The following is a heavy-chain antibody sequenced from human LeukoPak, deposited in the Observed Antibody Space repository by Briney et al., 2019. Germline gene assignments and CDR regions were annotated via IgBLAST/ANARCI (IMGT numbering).Heavy chain of an antibody. D-gene: IGHD3-16*01. CDR2: VYNSGDT. CDR3: ARLKLGVYFDL. J-gene: IGHJ2*01. V-gene: IGHV4-59*08. CDR1: GGSTSSYY. Sequence: SETLSLTCTVSGGSTSSYYWSWIRQSPGKGLEWVGYVYNSGDTGKNPSLKSRVTILLDTSKNQCSLKLTSVSAADTAVYYCARLKLGVYFDLWGRGTLVTVSS.